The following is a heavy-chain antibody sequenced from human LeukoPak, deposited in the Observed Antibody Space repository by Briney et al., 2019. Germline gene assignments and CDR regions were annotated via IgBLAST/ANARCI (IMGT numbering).Heavy chain of an antibody. Sequence: SETLSLTCAVYGGSFSGYYWSWIRQPPGKGLEWIGEINHSGSTNYNPSLKSRVTISVDTSKNQFSLKLSSVTAADTAVYYCARDYYDILTGYYGYFDYWGQGTLVTVSS. CDR1: GGSFSGYY. D-gene: IGHD3-9*01. J-gene: IGHJ4*02. CDR3: ARDYYDILTGYYGYFDY. V-gene: IGHV4-34*01. CDR2: INHSGST.